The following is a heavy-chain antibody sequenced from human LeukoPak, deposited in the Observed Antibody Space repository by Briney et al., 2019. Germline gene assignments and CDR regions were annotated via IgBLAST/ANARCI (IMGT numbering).Heavy chain of an antibody. Sequence: ASVKVSCKASGYTFTSYYMHWVRQAPGQGLEWMGIINPSGGSTSYAQKFQGRVTMTRDTSTSTVYMELSRLRSDDTAVYYCARDLYGDHGDYWGQGTLVTVSS. CDR2: INPSGGST. D-gene: IGHD4-17*01. CDR1: GYTFTSYY. CDR3: ARDLYGDHGDY. V-gene: IGHV1-46*01. J-gene: IGHJ4*02.